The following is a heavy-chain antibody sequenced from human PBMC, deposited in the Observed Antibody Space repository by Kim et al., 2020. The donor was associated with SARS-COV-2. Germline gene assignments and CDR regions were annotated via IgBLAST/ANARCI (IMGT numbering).Heavy chain of an antibody. CDR1: GYTFTSYG. CDR2: ISAYNGNT. Sequence: ASVKVSCKASGYTFTSYGISWVRQAPGQGLEWMGWISAYNGNTNYAQKLQGRVTMTTDTSTSTAYMELRSLRSDDTAVYYCARDLKSLAYCGGDCYHDYWGQGTLVTVSS. CDR3: ARDLKSLAYCGGDCYHDY. V-gene: IGHV1-18*01. J-gene: IGHJ4*02. D-gene: IGHD2-21*02.